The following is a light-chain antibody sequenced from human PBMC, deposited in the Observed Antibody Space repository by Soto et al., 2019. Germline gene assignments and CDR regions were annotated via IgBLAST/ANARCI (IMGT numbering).Light chain of an antibody. V-gene: IGLV2-14*01. J-gene: IGLJ1*01. Sequence: SGLTRPASVFGSPVQSITISCTGNNSNVGGYNYVSWYQQHQGKVPKLTIYEVSNRPSGVSNHFSGSKSGNTPSLTISGLQAEDEADYYCSLYTSSNTPDAFRTGTTVTVL. CDR3: SLYTSSNTPDA. CDR2: EVS. CDR1: NSNVGGYNY.